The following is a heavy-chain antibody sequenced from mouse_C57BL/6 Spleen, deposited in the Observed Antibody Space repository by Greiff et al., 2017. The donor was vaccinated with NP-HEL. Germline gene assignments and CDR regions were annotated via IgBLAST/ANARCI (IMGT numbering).Heavy chain of an antibody. V-gene: IGHV1-18*01. Sequence: VQLQQSGPELVKPGASVKIPCKASGYTFTDYNMDWVKQSHGKSLEWIGDINPNNGGTIYNQKFKGKATLTVDKSSSTAYRERRSLTSEDTAVYYGARTDYGSSWFAYWGQGTLVTVSA. CDR1: GYTFTDYN. D-gene: IGHD1-1*01. CDR2: INPNNGGT. CDR3: ARTDYGSSWFAY. J-gene: IGHJ3*01.